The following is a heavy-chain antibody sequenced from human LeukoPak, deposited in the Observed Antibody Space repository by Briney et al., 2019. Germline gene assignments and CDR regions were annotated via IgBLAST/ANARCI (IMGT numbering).Heavy chain of an antibody. D-gene: IGHD3-10*01. J-gene: IGHJ5*02. Sequence: GGSLRLSCAASGFTFSSYSMNWLRQAPGKGLEWVSSISSSSSYIYYADSVKGRFTISRDNAKNSLYLQMNSLRAEDTAAYYCARDAITMVRRVISPWGQGTLVTVPS. CDR2: ISSSSSYI. V-gene: IGHV3-21*01. CDR1: GFTFSSYS. CDR3: ARDAITMVRRVISP.